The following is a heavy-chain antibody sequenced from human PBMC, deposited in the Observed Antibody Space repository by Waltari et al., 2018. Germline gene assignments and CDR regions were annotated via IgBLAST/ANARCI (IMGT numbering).Heavy chain of an antibody. Sequence: EVQLLESGGGLVQPGGSLRLSCAASGFTFTNYAMNWVRQAPGKRREWGAVISGSGGSKNYADSVKGRFTNSRENSKKTLYLQMNRLRGEDTAVYYCANLGAAMRVYSFDGLDVWGQGTTVTVSS. V-gene: IGHV3-23*01. CDR1: GFTFTNYA. J-gene: IGHJ6*02. CDR3: ANLGAAMRVYSFDGLDV. D-gene: IGHD2-2*01. CDR2: ISGSGGSK.